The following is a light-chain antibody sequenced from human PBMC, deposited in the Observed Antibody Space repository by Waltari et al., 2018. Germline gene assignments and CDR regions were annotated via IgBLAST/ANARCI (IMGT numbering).Light chain of an antibody. V-gene: IGKV3-20*01. CDR3: QQYGSSPIT. J-gene: IGKJ5*01. Sequence: EIVLTQSPGTLSLSPGERATLSCRASLSVTSSYLAWYQQKPGQAPRLLIYGESSRATGIPNRVSGSGSGTDFTLTISRLEPEDFAVYYCQQYGSSPITFGQGTRLEIK. CDR2: GES. CDR1: LSVTSSY.